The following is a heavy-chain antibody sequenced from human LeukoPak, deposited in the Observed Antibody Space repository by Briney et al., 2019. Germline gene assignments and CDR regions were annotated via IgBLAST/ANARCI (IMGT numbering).Heavy chain of an antibody. CDR2: IYYSGST. Sequence: TLSLTCTVSGGSINSGGYYWSWIRQHPGKGLEWIGYIYYSGSTYYNPSLKSRVTISVDTSKNQFSLKLSSVTAADTAVYYCARDGGYGSGSYHFDYWGQGTLVTVSS. J-gene: IGHJ4*02. D-gene: IGHD3-10*01. CDR3: ARDGGYGSGSYHFDY. V-gene: IGHV4-31*03. CDR1: GGSINSGGYY.